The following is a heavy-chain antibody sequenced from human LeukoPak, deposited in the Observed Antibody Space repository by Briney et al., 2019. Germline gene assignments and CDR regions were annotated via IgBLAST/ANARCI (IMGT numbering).Heavy chain of an antibody. V-gene: IGHV3-9*01. CDR1: GFSFKNYA. Sequence: PGGSLRLSCAASGFSFKNYAMSWVRQAPGKGLEWVSGISWNGGTLGYADSVKGRFTISRDNAKNSLYLQMNSLRPEDTALYYCAKGPSFDYWGQGALVTVSS. CDR3: AKGPSFDY. CDR2: ISWNGGTL. J-gene: IGHJ4*02.